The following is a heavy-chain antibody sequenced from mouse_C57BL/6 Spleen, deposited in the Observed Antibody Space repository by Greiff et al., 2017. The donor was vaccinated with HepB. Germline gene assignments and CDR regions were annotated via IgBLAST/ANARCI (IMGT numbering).Heavy chain of an antibody. J-gene: IGHJ4*01. CDR1: GYTFTSYG. CDR2: IYPRSGNT. V-gene: IGHV1-81*01. Sequence: QVQLKESGAELARPGASVKLSCKASGYTFTSYGISWVKQRTGQGLEWIGEIYPRSGNTYYNEKFKGKATLTADKSSSTAYMELRSLTSEDSAVYFCARGLLPFYAMDYWGQGTSVTVSS. D-gene: IGHD2-3*01. CDR3: ARGLLPFYAMDY.